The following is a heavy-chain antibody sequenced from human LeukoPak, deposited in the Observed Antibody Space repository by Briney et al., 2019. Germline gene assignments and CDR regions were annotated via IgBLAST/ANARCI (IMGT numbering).Heavy chain of an antibody. CDR1: GASISDYY. J-gene: IGHJ5*02. D-gene: IGHD6-13*01. Sequence: PSETLSLTCTVSGASISDYYWSWIRQPPGKRLEGIAYMYYSGIPNYSRSLKSRVTMSADKSNNQVSLTLTSVTAADTAVYYCARRWIAAAARGWFDPWGQGTLVTVSS. CDR2: MYYSGIP. V-gene: IGHV4-59*08. CDR3: ARRWIAAAARGWFDP.